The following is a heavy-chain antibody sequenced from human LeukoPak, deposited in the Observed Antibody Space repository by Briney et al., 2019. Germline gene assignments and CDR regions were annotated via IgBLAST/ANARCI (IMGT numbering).Heavy chain of an antibody. CDR2: ISTYDGNT. D-gene: IGHD3-22*01. CDR3: ARDRDPYYYDSSGYADY. Sequence: ASVRVSCKASGYTFANYGISWVRQAPGQGLEWMAWISTYDGNTNYAEKFQGRVTLTTDTFTTTAYMELRSLRSDDTAVYYCARDRDPYYYDSSGYADYWGQGTLPTVSS. J-gene: IGHJ4*02. V-gene: IGHV1-18*01. CDR1: GYTFANYG.